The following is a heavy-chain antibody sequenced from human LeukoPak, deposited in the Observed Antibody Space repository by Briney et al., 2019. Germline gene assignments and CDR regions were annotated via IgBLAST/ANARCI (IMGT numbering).Heavy chain of an antibody. CDR1: GGSISEYH. J-gene: IGHJ6*02. CDR3: ARHTYYDFWSGYYSTVYYGMDV. D-gene: IGHD3-3*01. CDR2: IYSSGST. Sequence: SETLSLTCTVSGGSISEYHWSWIRQSPGKGLEWIGYIYSSGSTNYNPSLKRRVTMSVDTSKNQFFLGLSSVTAADTAVYYCARHTYYDFWSGYYSTVYYGMDVWGQGTTVTVSS. V-gene: IGHV4-4*08.